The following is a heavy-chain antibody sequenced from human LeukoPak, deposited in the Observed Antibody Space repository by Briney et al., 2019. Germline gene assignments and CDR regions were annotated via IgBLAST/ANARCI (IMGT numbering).Heavy chain of an antibody. CDR3: ARDWPTIAAAGTIPEYFQH. V-gene: IGHV3-33*01. CDR2: VWADGDTR. CDR1: GFAFNTYG. D-gene: IGHD6-13*01. J-gene: IGHJ1*01. Sequence: GRSLRLSCAASGFAFNTYGMHWVRQAPGKGLEWVAVVWADGDTRYYADSVKGRFTISRDNAKNSLYLQMNSLRAEDTAVYYCARDWPTIAAAGTIPEYFQHWGQGTLVTVSS.